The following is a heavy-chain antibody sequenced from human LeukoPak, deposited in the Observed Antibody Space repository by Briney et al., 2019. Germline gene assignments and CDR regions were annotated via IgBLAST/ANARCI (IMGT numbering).Heavy chain of an antibody. J-gene: IGHJ4*02. Sequence: PGGSLRLSCAASGFTFSDHYMDWVRQAPGKGLEWVGRTRNKANGYTTEYAASVKGRFTISRDDSKNSLYLQMNSLKTEDTAVYYCATTFYDENYWGQGTLVTVSS. D-gene: IGHD2/OR15-2a*01. CDR3: ATTFYDENY. V-gene: IGHV3-72*01. CDR2: TRNKANGYTT. CDR1: GFTFSDHY.